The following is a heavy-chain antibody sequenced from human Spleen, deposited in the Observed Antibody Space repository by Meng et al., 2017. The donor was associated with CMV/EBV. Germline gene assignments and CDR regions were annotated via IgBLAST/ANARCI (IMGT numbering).Heavy chain of an antibody. CDR1: GYTCTSYT. Sequence: CHASGYTCTSYTSHWLHQASVQGLAWMGLININTSYLTYAKCFTARCVFSLDTSVSTAHLQISSLEAADTAVYYCASDNIPFLDYWGQGTLVTVSS. CDR2: ININTSYL. J-gene: IGHJ4*02. CDR3: ASDNIPFLDY. D-gene: IGHD2/OR15-2a*01. V-gene: IGHV7-4-1*02.